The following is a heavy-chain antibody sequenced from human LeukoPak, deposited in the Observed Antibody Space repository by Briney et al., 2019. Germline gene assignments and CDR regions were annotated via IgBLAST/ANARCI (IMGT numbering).Heavy chain of an antibody. V-gene: IGHV1-69*13. D-gene: IGHD6-6*01. Sequence: SVKVSCKASGYTFTSYDFSWVRQAPGQGLEWMGGIIPIFGTANYAQKFQGRVTITAGESTSTAYMELSSLRSEDTAVYYCARVGTSSIAARPFDYWGQGTLVTVSS. CDR1: GYTFTSYD. CDR3: ARVGTSSIAARPFDY. CDR2: IIPIFGTA. J-gene: IGHJ4*02.